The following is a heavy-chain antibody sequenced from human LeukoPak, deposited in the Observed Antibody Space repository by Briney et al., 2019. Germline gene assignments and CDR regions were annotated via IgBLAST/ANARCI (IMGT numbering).Heavy chain of an antibody. CDR1: GGTFSSYA. CDR2: IIPIFGTA. V-gene: IGHV1-69*05. Sequence: GASVKVSCKASGGTFSSYAISWVRQAPGQGLEWMGGIIPIFGTANYAQKFQGRVTITTDESTSTAYMELSSLRSEDTAVYYCAKGVRYSSSWYLIPNWFDPRGQGTLVTVSS. D-gene: IGHD6-13*01. J-gene: IGHJ5*02. CDR3: AKGVRYSSSWYLIPNWFDP.